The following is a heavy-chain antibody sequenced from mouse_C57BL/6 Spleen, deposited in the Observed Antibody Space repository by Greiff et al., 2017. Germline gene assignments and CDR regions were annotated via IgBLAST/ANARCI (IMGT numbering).Heavy chain of an antibody. J-gene: IGHJ4*01. CDR1: GFTFSSYG. CDR3: ARRGTAQAQYYYAMDY. V-gene: IGHV5-6*02. Sequence: EVKLVESGGDLVKPGGSLKLSCAASGFTFSSYGMSWVRQTPDKRLEWVATISSGGSYTYYPDSVKGRFTISRDNAKNTLYLQMSSLKSEDTAMYYWARRGTAQAQYYYAMDYWGQGTSVTVSS. D-gene: IGHD3-2*02. CDR2: ISSGGSYT.